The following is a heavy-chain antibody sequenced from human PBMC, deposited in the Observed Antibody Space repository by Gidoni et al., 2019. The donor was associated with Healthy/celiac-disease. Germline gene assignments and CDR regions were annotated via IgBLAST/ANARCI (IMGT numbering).Heavy chain of an antibody. CDR2: ISSSSSYI. V-gene: IGHV3-21*01. CDR3: ASQLGYCSSTSCYDPPY. J-gene: IGHJ4*02. Sequence: EVQLVESGGGLVKPGGSLRLSCAASGFTFSRYSMNWVRQAPGKGLEWVSSISSSSSYIYYADSVKGRFTISRDNAKNSLYLQMNSLRAEDTAVYYCASQLGYCSSTSCYDPPYWGQGTLVTVSS. CDR1: GFTFSRYS. D-gene: IGHD2-2*01.